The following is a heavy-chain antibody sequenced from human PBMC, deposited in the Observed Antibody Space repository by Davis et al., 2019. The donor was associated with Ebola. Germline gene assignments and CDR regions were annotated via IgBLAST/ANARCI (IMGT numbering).Heavy chain of an antibody. V-gene: IGHV4-59*01. D-gene: IGHD3-22*01. CDR1: GGSTSNYY. CDR3: ARNNYDSSGSILDWFDP. CDR2: IYHSGTT. Sequence: SETLSLTCTVSGGSTSNYYWSWIRQPPGRGLEWIGYIYHSGTTKYSPSLKSRVTISIDTSKNQFSLNLNSVTAADTAVYYCARNNYDSSGSILDWFDPWGQGILVTVTS. J-gene: IGHJ5*02.